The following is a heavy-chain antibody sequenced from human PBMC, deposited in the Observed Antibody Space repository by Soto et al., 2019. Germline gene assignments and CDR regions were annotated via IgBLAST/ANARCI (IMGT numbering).Heavy chain of an antibody. J-gene: IGHJ4*02. CDR3: ARDRGIAAAETFDY. Sequence: GGSLRLSCAASGFTFSSYGMHWVRQAPGKGLEWVAVIWYDGSNKYYADSVKGRFTISRDNSKNTLYLQMNSLRAEDTAVYYCARDRGIAAAETFDYWGQGTLVTVSS. V-gene: IGHV3-33*01. D-gene: IGHD6-13*01. CDR1: GFTFSSYG. CDR2: IWYDGSNK.